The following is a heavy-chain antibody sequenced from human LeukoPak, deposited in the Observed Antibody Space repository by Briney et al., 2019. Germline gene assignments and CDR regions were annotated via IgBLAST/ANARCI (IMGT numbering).Heavy chain of an antibody. Sequence: GGSLRLSCAASGFTFSSYDMHWIRQATGKGLEWVSATGTAGDTYYPGSVKGRFTISRENAKNSLYLQMNSLRAGDTAVYYCARAGPYPDYYFDYWGQGTLVTVSS. CDR3: ARAGPYPDYYFDY. J-gene: IGHJ4*02. V-gene: IGHV3-13*01. CDR2: TGTAGDT. CDR1: GFTFSSYD.